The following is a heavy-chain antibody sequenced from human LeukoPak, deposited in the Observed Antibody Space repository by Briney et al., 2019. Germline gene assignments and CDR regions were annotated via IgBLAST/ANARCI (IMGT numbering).Heavy chain of an antibody. J-gene: IGHJ6*03. Sequence: GGSLRLSCAASGFTFSSYGMHWVRQAPGKGLEWVAFIRYDGSNKYYADSVRGRFTISRDNSKNTLYLQMNSLRAEDTAVYYCAKDVMGGYYYYYMDVWGKGTTVTISS. D-gene: IGHD1-26*01. CDR1: GFTFSSYG. V-gene: IGHV3-30*02. CDR2: IRYDGSNK. CDR3: AKDVMGGYYYYYMDV.